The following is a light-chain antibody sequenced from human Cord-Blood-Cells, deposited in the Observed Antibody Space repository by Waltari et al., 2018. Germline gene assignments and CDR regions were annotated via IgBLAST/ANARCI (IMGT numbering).Light chain of an antibody. CDR3: QQYNNWPLT. Sequence: PPSVSVSPGQTARITCSGDALPKQYAYWYQQKPGQAPRLLIYGASTRATGIPARFSGSGSGTEFTLTISSLQSEDFAVYYCQQYNNWPLTFGGGTKVEIK. CDR2: GAS. V-gene: IGKV3-15*01. J-gene: IGKJ4*01. CDR1: LPKQYA.